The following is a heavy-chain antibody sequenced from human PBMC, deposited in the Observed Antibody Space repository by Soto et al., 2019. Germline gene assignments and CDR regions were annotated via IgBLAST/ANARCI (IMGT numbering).Heavy chain of an antibody. Sequence: QVQLVESGGGVVQPGRSLRLSCVASGFTFSSYAMHWVRQAPGKGLEWVAVISYDGSNKYYADSVKGRFTISRDNSKNTLYLQMNSLRAEDTAVYYCARDHVVVAATFRASYYGMDVWGQGTTVTVSS. CDR2: ISYDGSNK. V-gene: IGHV3-30-3*01. D-gene: IGHD2-15*01. CDR1: GFTFSSYA. CDR3: ARDHVVVAATFRASYYGMDV. J-gene: IGHJ6*02.